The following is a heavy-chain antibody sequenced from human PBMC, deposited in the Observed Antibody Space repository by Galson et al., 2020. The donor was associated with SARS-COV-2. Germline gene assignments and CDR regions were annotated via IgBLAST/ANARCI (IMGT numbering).Heavy chain of an antibody. CDR1: GFPFGSYA. CDR3: ARDLRGGDY. J-gene: IGHJ4*02. Sequence: GESLKISCVASGFPFGSYAMSWIRQAPGKGLEWVSGITGSGGVTYYAESLRGRFDVYRDNSINTVYLEMNDLRADDTALYYCARDLRGGDYWGQGTLVTVSS. V-gene: IGHV3-23*01. CDR2: ITGSGGVT.